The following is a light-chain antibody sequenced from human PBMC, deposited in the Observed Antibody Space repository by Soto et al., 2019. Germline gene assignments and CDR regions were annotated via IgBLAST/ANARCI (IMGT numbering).Light chain of an antibody. CDR2: GAS. CDR3: QQYSSSRQT. CDR1: QSLPSNY. V-gene: IGKV3-20*01. Sequence: VSMQSPGTLSLSPGEIATLSCNASQSLPSNYVAWYQQKPGQVPRLLIYGASSRATGIPDRFSGSGSGTDFTLTISRLEPEDFAVYYCQQYSSSRQTFGLGTKVDIK. J-gene: IGKJ1*01.